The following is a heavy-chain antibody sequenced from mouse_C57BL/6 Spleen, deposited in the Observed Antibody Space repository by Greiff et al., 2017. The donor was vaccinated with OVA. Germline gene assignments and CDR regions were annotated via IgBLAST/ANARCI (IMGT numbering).Heavy chain of an antibody. CDR2: IYPSDSDT. J-gene: IGHJ2*01. CDR1: GYTFTSYW. Sequence: VQLQQPGAELVRPGSSVQLSCKASGYTFTSYWMAWVKQRPGQGLEWIGNIYPSDSDTHYNQKFKDKATLTVDKSSSTASMQLSSLTSEDSAVYYCARATGASLYDGNYGGDYWGKGTTLTVSS. CDR3: ARATGASLYDGNYGGDY. D-gene: IGHD2-1*01. V-gene: IGHV1-61*01.